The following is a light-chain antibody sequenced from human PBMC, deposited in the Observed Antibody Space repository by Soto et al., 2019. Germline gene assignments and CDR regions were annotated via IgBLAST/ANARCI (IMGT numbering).Light chain of an antibody. CDR2: AAS. CDR3: QQSHIANT. CDR1: QSISSK. J-gene: IGKJ2*01. Sequence: DIQMTQSPSSLSASVGDRVTITCRASQSISSKLNWYQQKPGKAPEVLIYAASYLQSGVPSRFSGSGSGTDFTLTISSLQPEDFATYYCQQSHIANTFGQGTKLEIK. V-gene: IGKV1-39*01.